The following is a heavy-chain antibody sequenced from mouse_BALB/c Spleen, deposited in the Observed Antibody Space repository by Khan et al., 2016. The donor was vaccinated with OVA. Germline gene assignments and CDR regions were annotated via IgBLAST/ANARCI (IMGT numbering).Heavy chain of an antibody. D-gene: IGHD2-12*01. CDR1: GYTFTSYW. CDR2: IDPSDSET. J-gene: IGHJ3*01. V-gene: IGHV1-61*01. CDR3: ARREKVCYDPAWFAY. Sequence: QVQLQQPGAELVRPGASVKLSCKASGYTFTSYWMNWVKQRPGQGLEWIGMIDPSDSETHYNEMFKDKATLTVDQSSSTAYMQHSSLTSEASAVYYCARREKVCYDPAWFAYGGRGTLVTVSA.